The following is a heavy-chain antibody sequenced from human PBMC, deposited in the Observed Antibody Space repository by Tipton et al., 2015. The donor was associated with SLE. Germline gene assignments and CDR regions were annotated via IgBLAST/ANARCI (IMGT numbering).Heavy chain of an antibody. CDR2: IYHSGST. CDR1: GYSISSGYY. Sequence: TLSLTCAVSGYSISSGYYWGWIRQPPGKGLEWIGGIYHSGSTYYNPSLKSRVTISVDTSKNQFSLKLSFVTAADTAVYYCARDLTYGDYLLGAFHIWGQGTMVTVSS. D-gene: IGHD4-17*01. V-gene: IGHV4-38-2*02. J-gene: IGHJ3*02. CDR3: ARDLTYGDYLLGAFHI.